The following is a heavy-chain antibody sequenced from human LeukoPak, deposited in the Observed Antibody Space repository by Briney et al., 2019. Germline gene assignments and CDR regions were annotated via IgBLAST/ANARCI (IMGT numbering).Heavy chain of an antibody. J-gene: IGHJ3*02. V-gene: IGHV4-4*07. CDR1: GGSISSYY. D-gene: IGHD3-10*01. Sequence: SETLSLTCTVSGGSISSYYWSWIRQPAGKGLEWIGHIHTSGNTNYNPSLKSRVTISVDTSKNQFSLKLSSVTAADTAVYYCAKSNGYGLVDIWGQGTMVTVSS. CDR2: IHTSGNT. CDR3: AKSNGYGLVDI.